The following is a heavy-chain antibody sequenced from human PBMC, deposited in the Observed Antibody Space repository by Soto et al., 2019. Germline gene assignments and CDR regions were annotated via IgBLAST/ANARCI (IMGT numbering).Heavy chain of an antibody. CDR1: GYSFAGYW. J-gene: IGHJ4*02. CDR2: IDPSDSQT. D-gene: IGHD5-18*01. CDR3: ARQIYGSDTGPNFQYYFDS. V-gene: IGHV5-10-1*01. Sequence: GESLKISCKGSGYSFAGYWITWVRQKPGKGLEWMGRIDPSDSQTYYSPSFRGHVTISVTKSITTVFLQRSSLRASDTAMYYCARQIYGSDTGPNFQYYFDSWGQGTPVTVSS.